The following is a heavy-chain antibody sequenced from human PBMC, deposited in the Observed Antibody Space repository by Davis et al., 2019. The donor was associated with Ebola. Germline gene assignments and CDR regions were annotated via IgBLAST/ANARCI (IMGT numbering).Heavy chain of an antibody. V-gene: IGHV3-23*01. CDR2: ISGSGGST. CDR3: ARLRAVASTGLDY. Sequence: GESLKISCTASGFTFSSHSMSWVRQAPGKGLEWVSAISGSGGSTYYADSVKGRFTISRDNSKNTLYLQMNSLRAEDTAMYYCARLRAVASTGLDYWGQGTLVTVSS. CDR1: GFTFSSHS. J-gene: IGHJ4*02. D-gene: IGHD6-19*01.